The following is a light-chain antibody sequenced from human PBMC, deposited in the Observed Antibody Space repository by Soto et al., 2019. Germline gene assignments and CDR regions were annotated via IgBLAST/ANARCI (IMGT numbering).Light chain of an antibody. CDR1: SSDVGGYDY. CDR3: SSYTSSSTYG. J-gene: IGLJ1*01. V-gene: IGLV2-14*01. Sequence: QSALTQPASVSGSPGQSIAISCTGTSSDVGGYDYVSWYQQHPGKAPKLMIYDVSNRPSGVSNRFSGSKSDNTASLTISGLQAEDEADYYCSSYTSSSTYGFGTGTKVTVL. CDR2: DVS.